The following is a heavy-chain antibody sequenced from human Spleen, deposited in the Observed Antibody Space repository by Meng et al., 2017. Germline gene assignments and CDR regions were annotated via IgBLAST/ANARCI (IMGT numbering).Heavy chain of an antibody. J-gene: IGHJ6*02. CDR3: AATTYYYDSSGYNYYYRMDV. Sequence: GSLRLSCAVYGGSFSGYYWSWIRQPPGKGLEWIGEINHSGSTNYNPSLKSRVTISVDTSKNQFSLKQSSVTAADTAVYYCAATTYYYDSSGYNYYYRMDVWGQGTTVTVSS. D-gene: IGHD3-22*01. CDR2: INHSGST. V-gene: IGHV4-34*01. CDR1: GGSFSGYY.